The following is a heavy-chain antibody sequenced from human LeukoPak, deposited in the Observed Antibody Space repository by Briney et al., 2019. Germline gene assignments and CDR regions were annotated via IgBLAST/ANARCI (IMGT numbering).Heavy chain of an antibody. Sequence: SETLSLTCTVSGGSISSGGYYWSWIRQHPGKVLEWIGHIYYSGTSFYNPSLTSRATISVDTSKNQFSLKLTSVNDAGTAVYYCARIERSSYSLGFDYWGQGTLVTVSS. D-gene: IGHD6-6*01. CDR2: IYYSGTS. J-gene: IGHJ4*02. CDR1: GGSISSGGYY. V-gene: IGHV4-31*03. CDR3: ARIERSSYSLGFDY.